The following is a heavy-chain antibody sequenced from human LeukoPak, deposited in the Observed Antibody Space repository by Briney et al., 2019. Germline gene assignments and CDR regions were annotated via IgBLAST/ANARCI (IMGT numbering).Heavy chain of an antibody. Sequence: PGGSLRLSCAASGFTFSSYSMNWVHQAPGKGLEWVSSISSSSSYIYYADSVKGRFTISRDNAKNSLYLQMNSLRAEDTAVYYCARGRSSSSFWFDPWGQGTLVTVSS. D-gene: IGHD6-6*01. CDR3: ARGRSSSSFWFDP. CDR2: ISSSSSYI. J-gene: IGHJ5*02. V-gene: IGHV3-21*01. CDR1: GFTFSSYS.